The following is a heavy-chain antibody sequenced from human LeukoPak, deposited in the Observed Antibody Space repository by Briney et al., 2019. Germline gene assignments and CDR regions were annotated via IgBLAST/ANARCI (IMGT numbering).Heavy chain of an antibody. J-gene: IGHJ4*02. Sequence: SETLSLTCTASGGSISSYYWSWIRQPPGKGLEWIGYIYYSGSTNYNPTLKSRVTISVDTSKNQFSLKLSSVTAADTAVYYCAREGRGYSYGIYDYWGQGTLVTVSS. V-gene: IGHV4-59*01. D-gene: IGHD5-18*01. CDR2: IYYSGST. CDR3: AREGRGYSYGIYDY. CDR1: GGSISSYY.